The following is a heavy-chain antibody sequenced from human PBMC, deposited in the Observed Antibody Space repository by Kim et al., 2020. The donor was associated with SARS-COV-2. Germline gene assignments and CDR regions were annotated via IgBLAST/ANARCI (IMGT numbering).Heavy chain of an antibody. J-gene: IGHJ4*02. D-gene: IGHD6-13*01. Sequence: ASVKVSCKASGYTFTSYYMHWVRQAPGQGLEWMGIINPSGGSTSYAQKFQGRVTMTRDTSTSTVYMELSSLRSEDTAVYYCARDRDGEGIAAAGDYWGQGTLVTVSS. CDR1: GYTFTSYY. V-gene: IGHV1-46*01. CDR3: ARDRDGEGIAAAGDY. CDR2: INPSGGST.